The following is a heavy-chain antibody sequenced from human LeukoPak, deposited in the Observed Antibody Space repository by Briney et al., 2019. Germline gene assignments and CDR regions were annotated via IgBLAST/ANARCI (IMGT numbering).Heavy chain of an antibody. Sequence: PGGSLRLSCSASGFTFSSYAMHWVRQAAGEGLEYVSPINSDGDSTYSADSVKGRFTISKDNSKNTLYLQMSSLRPEASAVYYCVKTPYSSTGYVGDSWGQGTLVTVSS. D-gene: IGHD2-2*01. J-gene: IGHJ4*02. CDR3: VKTPYSSTGYVGDS. V-gene: IGHV3-64D*06. CDR2: INSDGDST. CDR1: GFTFSSYA.